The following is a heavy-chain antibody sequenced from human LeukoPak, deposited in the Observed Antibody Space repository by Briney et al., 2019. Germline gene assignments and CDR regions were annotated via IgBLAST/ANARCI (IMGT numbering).Heavy chain of an antibody. CDR2: ISSNGDNT. D-gene: IGHD6-19*01. Sequence: GGSLRLSCAASGFTFSTYAISWVRQAPGKGLEWVSGISSNGDNTYYADSVKGRFTIYRDNSKSRLSLQMNSLRAEDTAVYYCAKTLSSGWSGKYYFDYWGQGTLVSVSS. J-gene: IGHJ4*02. CDR1: GFTFSTYA. CDR3: AKTLSSGWSGKYYFDY. V-gene: IGHV3-23*01.